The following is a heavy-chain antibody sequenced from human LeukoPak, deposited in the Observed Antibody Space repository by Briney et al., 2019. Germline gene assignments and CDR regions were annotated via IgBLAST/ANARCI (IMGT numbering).Heavy chain of an antibody. J-gene: IGHJ3*02. CDR1: GFTVSSNY. CDR2: IYSGGRT. Sequence: GGSLRLSCAASGFTVSSNYMSWVRQAPGKGLEWVSVIYSGGRTYYADSVKGRFTISRDNSKNTLYLQMNSLRAEDTAVYFCARGGSPPEALGDTFDIWGQGTMVTVSS. V-gene: IGHV3-66*01. CDR3: ARGGSPPEALGDTFDI. D-gene: IGHD1-26*01.